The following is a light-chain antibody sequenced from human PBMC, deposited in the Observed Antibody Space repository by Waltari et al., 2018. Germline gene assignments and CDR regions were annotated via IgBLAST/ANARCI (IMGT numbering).Light chain of an antibody. CDR2: DVS. CDR3: SSYTRVSASVV. Sequence: QSALTQPASVSGSPGQSITIPCTGTSRDTGTYNYASWYQQHPGRAPKLIIYDVSKRPSGVSIRFSGSKSDNTASLTISGLQAEDEADYYCSSYTRVSASVVFGGGTKLTVL. V-gene: IGLV2-14*03. CDR1: SRDTGTYNY. J-gene: IGLJ3*02.